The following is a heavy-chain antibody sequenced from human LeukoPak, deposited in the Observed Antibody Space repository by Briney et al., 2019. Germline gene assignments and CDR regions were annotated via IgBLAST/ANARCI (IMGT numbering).Heavy chain of an antibody. V-gene: IGHV4-59*01. CDR2: IYYSGST. CDR1: GGSISGYS. CDR3: ARGRGYSYGSVWFDP. Sequence: SETLSLTCTVSGGSISGYSGSWFGKPPGKGLGGMGYIYYSGSTNYNPSLKSRVTISVDTSKNQFSLKLSSVTAADTAVYYCARGRGYSYGSVWFDPWGQGTLVTVSS. J-gene: IGHJ5*02. D-gene: IGHD5-18*01.